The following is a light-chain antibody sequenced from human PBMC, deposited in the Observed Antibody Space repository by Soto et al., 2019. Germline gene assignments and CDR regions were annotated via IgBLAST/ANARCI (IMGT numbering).Light chain of an antibody. CDR2: GAS. Sequence: DTVLTQSPVTLSLFPGERATLSCRASQSVRSNYLAWYQQKPGQAPRLLIYGASSRATGIPDRFSGSGSGTDFTLTISRLEPEDFAVYYCHQYNHWPRTFGQGTKVDI. J-gene: IGKJ1*01. V-gene: IGKV3-20*01. CDR3: HQYNHWPRT. CDR1: QSVRSNY.